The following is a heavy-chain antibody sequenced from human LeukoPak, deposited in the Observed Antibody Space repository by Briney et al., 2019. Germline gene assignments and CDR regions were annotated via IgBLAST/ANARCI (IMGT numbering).Heavy chain of an antibody. V-gene: IGHV3-23*01. CDR2: ITIGGDST. CDR1: GFTFSSQA. Sequence: GGSLRLSCAASGFTFSSQAMSWVRQAPGKGLEYVSGITIGGDSTFYADSVKGRFTISRDNSKNTLYLQLNGLSAEDTAVYHCVKGGGSGGQGRLDYWGQESLVTVSS. CDR3: VKGGGSGGQGRLDY. J-gene: IGHJ4*02. D-gene: IGHD3-10*01.